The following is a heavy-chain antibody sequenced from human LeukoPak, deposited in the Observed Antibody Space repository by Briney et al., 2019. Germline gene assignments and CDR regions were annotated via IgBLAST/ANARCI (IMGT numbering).Heavy chain of an antibody. CDR1: GFTFTNYA. V-gene: IGHV3-23*01. D-gene: IGHD6-13*01. J-gene: IGHJ3*02. CDR3: AKDIWIVATGGIMVFDI. Sequence: GGSLRLSCAASGFTFTNYAMTWVRQAPGKGLEWVSAITSSSTSIYYADSVKGRFTISRDNSKNTLSLQMDSLRADDTTVYYCAKDIWIVATGGIMVFDIWGQRAMVTVP. CDR2: ITSSSTSI.